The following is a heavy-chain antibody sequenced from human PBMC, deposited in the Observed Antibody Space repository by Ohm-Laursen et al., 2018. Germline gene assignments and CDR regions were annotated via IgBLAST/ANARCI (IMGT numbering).Heavy chain of an antibody. V-gene: IGHV3-48*03. D-gene: IGHD6-13*01. CDR3: ARSTRSSWYYFDY. CDR1: GFTFDDYA. CDR2: ISSSGSTI. J-gene: IGHJ4*02. Sequence: SLRLSCAASGFTFDDYAMHWVRQAPGKGLEWVSYISSSGSTIYYADSVKGRFTISRDNAKNSLYLQMNSLRAEDTAVYYCARSTRSSWYYFDYWGQGTLVTVSS.